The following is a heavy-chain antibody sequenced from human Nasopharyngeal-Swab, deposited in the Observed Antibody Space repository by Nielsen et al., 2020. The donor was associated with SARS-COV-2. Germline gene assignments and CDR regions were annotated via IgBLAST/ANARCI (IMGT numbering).Heavy chain of an antibody. J-gene: IGHJ4*02. CDR2: IKSKTDGGTT. CDR1: GFTFSNAW. Sequence: GESLKISCAASGFTFSNAWMSWVRQAPGKGLEWVGRIKSKTDGGTTDYAAPVKGRFTISRDGSKNTLYLQMNSLKTEDTAVYYCTLDIVVVPAAQTDYWGQGTLVTVSS. D-gene: IGHD2-2*03. V-gene: IGHV3-15*01. CDR3: TLDIVVVPAAQTDY.